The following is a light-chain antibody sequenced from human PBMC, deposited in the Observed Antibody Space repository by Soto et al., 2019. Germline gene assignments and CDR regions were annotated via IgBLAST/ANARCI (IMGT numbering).Light chain of an antibody. V-gene: IGLV2-14*01. CDR1: SSDVGGYNY. CDR2: EVI. CDR3: SSYTRSSTVL. J-gene: IGLJ3*02. Sequence: QSALSQPASVSGSPGQSITISCTGSSSDVGGYNYVSWYQQHPGKAPRLMIYEVINRPSGVCNRFSGSKSGNTASLTISGLPAEDEGDYYCSSYTRSSTVLFGGGTKLTVL.